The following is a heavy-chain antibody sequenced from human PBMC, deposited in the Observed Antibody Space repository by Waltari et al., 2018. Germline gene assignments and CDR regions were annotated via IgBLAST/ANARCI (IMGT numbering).Heavy chain of an antibody. V-gene: IGHV1-69-2*01. J-gene: IGHJ4*02. CDR2: VDPEDGET. CDR1: GSTFPDYH. CDR3: ATDLSGLSGLDY. D-gene: IGHD6-19*01. Sequence: EVQLVQSGAEVTKPGSTVTISCKVSGSTFPDYHMHWVQQAPGKGLEWMGLVDPEDGETIYAEKCQGRVTITADTSTDTAYMELSSLRSEDTAVYYCATDLSGLSGLDYWGQGTLVTVSS.